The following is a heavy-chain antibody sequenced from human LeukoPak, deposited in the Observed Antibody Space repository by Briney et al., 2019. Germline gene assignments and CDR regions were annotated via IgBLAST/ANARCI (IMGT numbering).Heavy chain of an antibody. D-gene: IGHD1-20*01. CDR1: GYSISSGYY. V-gene: IGHV4-38-2*02. CDR2: IYRSGST. CDR3: ARERGDNWNVGP. Sequence: SGTLSLSCTVSGYSISSGYYWGWIRQPPGKGLGWIGTIYRSGSTYYNPSLKSRVTISVDTSKNQFSLKMSSVTAADTAVYYCARERGDNWNVGPWGQGTLVTVSS. J-gene: IGHJ5*02.